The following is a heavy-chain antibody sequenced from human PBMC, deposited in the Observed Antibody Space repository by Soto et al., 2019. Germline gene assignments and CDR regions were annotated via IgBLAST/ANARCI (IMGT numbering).Heavy chain of an antibody. J-gene: IGHJ4*02. V-gene: IGHV3-9*01. CDR1: GFSFDDYA. Sequence: EVQLVESGGGLVQPGRSLRLSWSAAGFSFDDYAMHWVRQAPGRGLEGVSGITWSSGDIGYADSVKGRFTISKDNAKNSLYLKMNSLRTEDTAVYYCAQGNYDSSGYYTAPDYWGQGTWVTVAS. D-gene: IGHD3-22*01. CDR2: ITWSSGDI. CDR3: AQGNYDSSGYYTAPDY.